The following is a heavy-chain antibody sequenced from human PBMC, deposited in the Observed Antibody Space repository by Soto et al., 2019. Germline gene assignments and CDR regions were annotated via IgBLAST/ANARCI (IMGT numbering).Heavy chain of an antibody. CDR3: ARIIGRYDFWSGYFRTYYYYGMDV. CDR2: IFSNDEK. D-gene: IGHD3-3*01. V-gene: IGHV2-26*01. Sequence: QVTLKESGPVLVKPTETLTLTCTVSGFSLSNARMGVSWIRQPPGKALEWLAHIFSNDEKSYSTSLKSRLTISKDTSKSQVVLTMTNMDPVDTATYYCARIIGRYDFWSGYFRTYYYYGMDVWGQGTTVTVSS. J-gene: IGHJ6*02. CDR1: GFSLSNARMG.